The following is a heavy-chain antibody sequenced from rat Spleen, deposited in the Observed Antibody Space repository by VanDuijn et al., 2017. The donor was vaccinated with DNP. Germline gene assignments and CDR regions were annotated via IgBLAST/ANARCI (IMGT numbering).Heavy chain of an antibody. CDR2: ITTGGGHT. Sequence: EVQLVESGGDLVQPGRSLKLSCVASGFTFSRFWMYWIRQAPGKGLEWVASITTGGGHTYYRDSVKGRFTISRDNAKSTLYLQMNSLRSEDTATYYCTRGVYYGSSWAFDYWGHGVMVTVSS. J-gene: IGHJ2*01. V-gene: IGHV5-31*01. CDR1: GFTFSRFW. CDR3: TRGVYYGSSWAFDY. D-gene: IGHD1-6*01.